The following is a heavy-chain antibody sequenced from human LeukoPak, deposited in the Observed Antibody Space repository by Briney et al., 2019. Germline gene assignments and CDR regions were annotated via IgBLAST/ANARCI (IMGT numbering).Heavy chain of an antibody. Sequence: SETLSLTCTVSGGSITGYYWSWIRQPPGKGLEWIGYRYYRGRTNYNPSRTSRVTISVDTSKNQFSLKLSSVAAADTAVYYCARTFSESYYYYGMDVWGQGTTVTVSS. J-gene: IGHJ6*02. CDR2: RYYRGRT. CDR1: GGSITGYY. CDR3: ARTFSESYYYYGMDV. D-gene: IGHD3-16*01. V-gene: IGHV4-59*01.